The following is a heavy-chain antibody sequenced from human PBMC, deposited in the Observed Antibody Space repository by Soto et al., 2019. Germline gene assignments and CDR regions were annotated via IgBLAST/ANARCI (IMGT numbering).Heavy chain of an antibody. V-gene: IGHV1-2*04. CDR2: INPRDGDT. CDR3: ARVTIRTGGRGFHI. D-gene: IGHD2-15*01. J-gene: IGHJ3*02. Sequence: ASVKVSCKASGYTFSDFYMHWVRQAPGQGLVWVGWINPRDGDTEYSRKFQGSVTMTRAKSISTLYMELSGLTSDDTAVYYCARVTIRTGGRGFHIWG. CDR1: GYTFSDFY.